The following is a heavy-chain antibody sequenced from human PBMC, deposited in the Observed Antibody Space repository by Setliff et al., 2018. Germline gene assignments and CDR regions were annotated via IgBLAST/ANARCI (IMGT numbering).Heavy chain of an antibody. CDR2: IYYSGST. Sequence: ASETLSLTCTVSGGSISSHYWSWIRQPPGKGLEWIGSIYYSGSTNYNPSLKSRVTISVDTSKNQFSLKLSSVTAADTAVYYCAREGSSGYFVDYWGQGTLVTVSS. D-gene: IGHD3-22*01. J-gene: IGHJ4*02. CDR3: AREGSSGYFVDY. V-gene: IGHV4-59*11. CDR1: GGSISSHY.